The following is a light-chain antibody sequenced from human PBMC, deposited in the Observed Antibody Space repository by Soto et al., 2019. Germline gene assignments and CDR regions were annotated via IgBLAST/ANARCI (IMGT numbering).Light chain of an antibody. V-gene: IGKV1-9*01. J-gene: IGKJ3*01. CDR3: QQFNTYPRT. CDR2: SAS. Sequence: DIQLTQSPSFLSASEGDRVTVTCRASQGIANYLAWFQQKPGKAPKLLIDSASTLQSGVPSRFSGSGSGTDFTLIISSLQPEDFATYYCQQFNTYPRTFGPGTKMDVK. CDR1: QGIANY.